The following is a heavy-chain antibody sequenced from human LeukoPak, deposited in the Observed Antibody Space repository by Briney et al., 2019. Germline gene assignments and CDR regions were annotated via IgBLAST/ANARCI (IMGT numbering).Heavy chain of an antibody. D-gene: IGHD2-15*01. V-gene: IGHV3-33*01. CDR1: GFTFSSYA. J-gene: IGHJ3*02. CDR2: IWYDGSNK. Sequence: PGGSLRLSCAASGFTFSSYAMYRVRQAPGKGLEWVTIIWYDGSNKNYADSVKGRFTISRDNSKNTLYLQMNSLRAEDTAVYYCARGAYCSGGRCPGAFDIWGQGTMVTVSS. CDR3: ARGAYCSGGRCPGAFDI.